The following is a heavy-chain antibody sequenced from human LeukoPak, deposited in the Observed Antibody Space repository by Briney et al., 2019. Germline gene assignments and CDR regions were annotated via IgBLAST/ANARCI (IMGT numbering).Heavy chain of an antibody. V-gene: IGHV3-66*01. CDR1: GFTVSSNY. J-gene: IGHJ5*02. CDR2: IYSGGIT. D-gene: IGHD5-18*01. CDR3: ARDRYSYGYMDWFDP. Sequence: PGGSLRLSCAASGFTVSSNYMSWVRQAPGKGLEWVSVIYSGGITYYADSVKGRFTISRDNSKNTLYLQMNSLRAEDTAVYYCARDRYSYGYMDWFDPWGQGTLVTVSS.